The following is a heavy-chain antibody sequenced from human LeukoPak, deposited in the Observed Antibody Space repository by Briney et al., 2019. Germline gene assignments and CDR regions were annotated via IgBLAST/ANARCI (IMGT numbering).Heavy chain of an antibody. J-gene: IGHJ4*02. CDR1: GFTFSSSG. V-gene: IGHV3-30*02. D-gene: IGHD3-10*01. Sequence: GGSLRLSCVASGFTFSSSGMHWVRQAPGKGLEWVALLRYDGNNKYYADSVKGRFTISRDNSKNTLYLQMNSLRAEDTAVYYCAKDSEGSGNPYFDYWGQGTLVTVSS. CDR2: LRYDGNNK. CDR3: AKDSEGSGNPYFDY.